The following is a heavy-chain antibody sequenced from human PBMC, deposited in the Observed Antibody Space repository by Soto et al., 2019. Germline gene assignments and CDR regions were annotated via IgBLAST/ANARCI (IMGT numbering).Heavy chain of an antibody. V-gene: IGHV4-59*01. CDR2: IYYSGST. CDR3: ARVTSAYSSSWYVSGWFDP. Sequence: ASETLSLTCTVSGGPISSYYWSWIRQPPGKGLEWIGYIYYSGSTNYNPSLKSRVTISVDTSKNQFSLKLSSVTAADTAVYYCARVTSAYSSSWYVSGWFDPWGQGTLVTVSS. D-gene: IGHD6-13*01. J-gene: IGHJ5*02. CDR1: GGPISSYY.